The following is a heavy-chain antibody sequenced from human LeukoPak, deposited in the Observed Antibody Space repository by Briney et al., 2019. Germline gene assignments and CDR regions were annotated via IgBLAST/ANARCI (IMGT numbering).Heavy chain of an antibody. CDR2: ISSYNGNT. CDR1: GYTFTSYG. V-gene: IGHV1-18*01. CDR3: AREPVSLDDLYYFDY. D-gene: IGHD1-14*01. J-gene: IGHJ4*02. Sequence: ASVKVSCKASGYTFTSYGISWVRQAPGQGLEWMGWISSYNGNTNYAQKLQGRVTMTTDTSTSTAYMELRSLRSDDTAVYYCAREPVSLDDLYYFDYWGQGTLVTVSS.